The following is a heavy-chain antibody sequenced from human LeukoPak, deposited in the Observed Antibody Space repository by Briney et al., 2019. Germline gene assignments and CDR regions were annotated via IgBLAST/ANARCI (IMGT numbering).Heavy chain of an antibody. Sequence: GGSLRLSCAASGFTFSSYAMSWVRQAPGKGLEWVSAISGSGGSTYYADSVKGRFTISRDNSKNKLYLQMNSLTAEDTAVYYCAKSYDILTGYYGPSDYWGQGTLVTVSS. D-gene: IGHD3-9*01. V-gene: IGHV3-23*01. J-gene: IGHJ4*02. CDR3: AKSYDILTGYYGPSDY. CDR1: GFTFSSYA. CDR2: ISGSGGST.